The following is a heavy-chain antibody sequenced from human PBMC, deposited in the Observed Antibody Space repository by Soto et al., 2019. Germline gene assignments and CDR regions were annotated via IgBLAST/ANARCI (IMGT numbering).Heavy chain of an antibody. J-gene: IGHJ6*02. CDR1: GGTFSSYT. V-gene: IGHV1-69*02. D-gene: IGHD2-2*01. Sequence: SVKVSCKASGGTFSSYTISWVRQAPGQGLEWMGRIIPILGIANYAQKFQGRVTITADKSTSTAYMELSSLRSEDTAVYYCARGMRVPAASPYYYYGMDVWGQGTTVTVSS. CDR3: ARGMRVPAASPYYYYGMDV. CDR2: IIPILGIA.